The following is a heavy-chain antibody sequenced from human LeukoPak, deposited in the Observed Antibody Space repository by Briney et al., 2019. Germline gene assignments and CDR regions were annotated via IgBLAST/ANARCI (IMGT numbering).Heavy chain of an antibody. CDR2: IYHSGST. CDR1: GGSISSSNW. D-gene: IGHD6-19*01. Sequence: SGTLSLTCAVSGGSISSSNWWSWVRQPPGKGLEWIGEIYHSGSTNYNPSPKSRVTISVDKSKNQFSLKPSSVTAADTAVYYCARVIAVAGTSPGSGYYYGMDVWGQGTTVTVSS. V-gene: IGHV4-4*02. CDR3: ARVIAVAGTSPGSGYYYGMDV. J-gene: IGHJ6*02.